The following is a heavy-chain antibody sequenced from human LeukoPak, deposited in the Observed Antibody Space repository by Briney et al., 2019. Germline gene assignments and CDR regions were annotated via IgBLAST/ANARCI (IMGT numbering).Heavy chain of an antibody. Sequence: SETLSLTCTVSGGSISSSSYYWGWIRQPPGKGLEWIGSIYYSGSTYYNPSLKSRVTISVDTSKNQFSLKLSSVTAADTAVYYCARPQKAAGTTFFDYWGQGTLVTVSS. CDR3: ARPQKAAGTTFFDY. J-gene: IGHJ4*02. CDR1: GGSISSSSYY. D-gene: IGHD6-13*01. V-gene: IGHV4-39*01. CDR2: IYYSGST.